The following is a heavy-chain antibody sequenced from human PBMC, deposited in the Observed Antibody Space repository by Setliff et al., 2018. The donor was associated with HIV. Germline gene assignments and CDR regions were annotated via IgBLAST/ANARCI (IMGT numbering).Heavy chain of an antibody. CDR3: ARGYYNFWSGYYDSRFPNPIDAFDI. Sequence: ASVKVSCKASGYTFSSYGISWVRQAPGQGVEWMGWISAYNGNTNYAQKLQGRVTMTTDTSTSTAYMELRSLRSDDTAVNYCARGYYNFWSGYYDSRFPNPIDAFDIWGQGTMVTVS. D-gene: IGHD3-3*01. J-gene: IGHJ3*02. CDR2: ISAYNGNT. CDR1: GYTFSSYG. V-gene: IGHV1-18*01.